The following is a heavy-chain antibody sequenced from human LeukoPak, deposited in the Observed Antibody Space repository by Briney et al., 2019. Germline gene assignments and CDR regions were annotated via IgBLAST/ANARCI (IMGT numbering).Heavy chain of an antibody. CDR2: IRYDGSNT. D-gene: IGHD6-13*01. J-gene: IGHJ4*02. V-gene: IGHV3-30*02. CDR1: GITFSNYG. Sequence: GGSLRLSCAASGITFSNYGMHWVRQAPGKGLEWVASIRYDGSNTYYADSVKGRFTISRDNSKNTLYLQMNSLRADDTAVYYCAKDGQKAAWDYWGQGTLVTVSS. CDR3: AKDGQKAAWDY.